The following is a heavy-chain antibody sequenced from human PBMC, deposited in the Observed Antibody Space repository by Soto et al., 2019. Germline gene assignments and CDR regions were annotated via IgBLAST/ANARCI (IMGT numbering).Heavy chain of an antibody. J-gene: IGHJ6*02. V-gene: IGHV4-30-4*02. CDR3: ARVPSPFDFYYAMDV. CDR1: CFSIRSGRYY. D-gene: IGHD3-16*01. Sequence: SETLALTCIGSCFSIRSGRYYWSWIRQAPGKGLEWIGYIFSSGTTYYNPSLKSRLTMSLDTSQNQFSLKLNSVTAADTAVYFCARVPSPFDFYYAMDVWGQGTTVTVSS. CDR2: IFSSGTT.